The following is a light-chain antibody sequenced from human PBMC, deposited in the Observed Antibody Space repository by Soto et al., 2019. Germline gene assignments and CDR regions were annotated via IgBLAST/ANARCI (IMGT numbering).Light chain of an antibody. CDR2: DVS. V-gene: IGLV2-14*01. Sequence: QSVLTQPASVSGSPGQSITISCTGTSSDVGGYNYVSWYQQHPGKAPKLMIYDVSSRPSGVSNRFSGSKSGNTASLTISGLQAEDEADYYCSYYTSSRTLVFGGGTKLTV. CDR3: SYYTSSRTLV. J-gene: IGLJ2*01. CDR1: SSDVGGYNY.